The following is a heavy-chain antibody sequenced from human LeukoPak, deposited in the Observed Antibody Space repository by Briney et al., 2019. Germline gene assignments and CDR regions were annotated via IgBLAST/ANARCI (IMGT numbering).Heavy chain of an antibody. CDR3: ARVGSIEAAGTPDY. Sequence: GGSLRLSCAASGFTFSDYYMSWIRQAPGMGLEWVSYISSSGSYSNYADSVKGRFTTSRDNAKNSLYLQMNSLSAEDTAVYSCARVGSIEAAGTPDYWGQGTLVTVSS. CDR1: GFTFSDYY. V-gene: IGHV3-11*06. D-gene: IGHD6-13*01. J-gene: IGHJ4*02. CDR2: ISSSGSYS.